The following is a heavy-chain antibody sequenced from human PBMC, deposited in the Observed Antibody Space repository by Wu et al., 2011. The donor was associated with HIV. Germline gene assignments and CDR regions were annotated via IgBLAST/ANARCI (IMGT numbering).Heavy chain of an antibody. D-gene: IGHD3-10*01. Sequence: QVQLVQSGAEVKKPGASVKVSCKASGYTFTSYYMHWMRQAPGQGLEWMGRINPSGGSTNNAQKFQGRVTMTRDTSTSTVYMELSSLRSEDTAVYYCARDRPPDGGYGHSYYFYGMDVWGQGTTVTVSS. J-gene: IGHJ6*02. CDR1: GYTFTSYY. V-gene: IGHV1-46*01. CDR2: INPSGGST. CDR3: ARDRPPDGGYGHSYYFYGMDV.